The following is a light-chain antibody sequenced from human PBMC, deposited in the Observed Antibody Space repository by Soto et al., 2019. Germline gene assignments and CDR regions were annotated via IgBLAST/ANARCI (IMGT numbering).Light chain of an antibody. J-gene: IGLJ2*01. CDR2: EDN. CDR3: QSYDSSNHVV. Sequence: FMLTQPHSVSESPGKTVTISCTRSSGSIASNSVQWYQQRPGSSPTTVIYEDNQRPSGVPDRFSGSIDSSSNSASLTISGLKTEDEAYYYCQSYDSSNHVVFGGGTKLTVL. V-gene: IGLV6-57*01. CDR1: SGSIASNS.